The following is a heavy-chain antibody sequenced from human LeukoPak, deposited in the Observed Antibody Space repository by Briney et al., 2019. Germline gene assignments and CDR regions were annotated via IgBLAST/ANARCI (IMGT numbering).Heavy chain of an antibody. CDR2: INAGNGNT. CDR1: GYTFTSYA. D-gene: IGHD2-15*01. Sequence: GASVKVSCKASGYTFTSYAMHWVRQAPGQRLEWMGWINAGNGNTKYSQKFQGRVTITRDTSASTAYMGLSSLRSEDTAVYYCARACSGGSCYRAWGQGTLVTVSS. V-gene: IGHV1-3*01. CDR3: ARACSGGSCYRA. J-gene: IGHJ5*02.